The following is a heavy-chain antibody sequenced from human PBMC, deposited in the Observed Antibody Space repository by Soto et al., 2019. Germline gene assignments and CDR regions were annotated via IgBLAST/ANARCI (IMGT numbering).Heavy chain of an antibody. CDR2: IRPGDSDT. D-gene: IGHD4-4*01. J-gene: IGHJ6*02. CDR3: AIHILLGNSPREYYAMDV. Sequence: EVQLVQSGAEGKKSGESLKISCQGSGYSCTTYWIGCWRQMPGKGLEWTGIIRPGDSDTRYSPSFQGQVTISADKSTCTTYLKRSSLKASDTAMYYCAIHILLGNSPREYYAMDVWGQWTEVTV. V-gene: IGHV5-51*01. CDR1: GYSCTTYW.